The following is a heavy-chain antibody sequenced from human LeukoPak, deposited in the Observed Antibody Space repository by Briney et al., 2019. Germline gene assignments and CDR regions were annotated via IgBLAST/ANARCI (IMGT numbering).Heavy chain of an antibody. CDR1: GYSISSGYY. D-gene: IGHD4-11*01. CDR2: IYHSGST. V-gene: IGHV4-38-2*01. J-gene: IGHJ3*02. Sequence: SETLSLTCAVSGYSISSGYYWGWLRHPPRKGLEWIGSIYHSGSTYYNPPLKSRVTISVDTTKNQSSLKLSSVTAADTAVYYCARHTVTADAFDIWGQGTMVTVSS. CDR3: ARHTVTADAFDI.